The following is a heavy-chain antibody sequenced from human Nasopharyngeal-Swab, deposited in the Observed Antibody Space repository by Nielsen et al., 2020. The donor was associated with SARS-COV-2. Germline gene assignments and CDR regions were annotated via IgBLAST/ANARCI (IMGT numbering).Heavy chain of an antibody. D-gene: IGHD6-19*01. J-gene: IGHJ6*02. V-gene: IGHV3-74*01. CDR2: INSDGSST. CDR1: GFTFSNYW. CDR3: ARDLYSSGSIPIYYYYYGMDV. Sequence: CAASGFTFSNYWMHWVRQAPGKGLVWVSRINSDGSSTSYADSAKGRFTISRDNAKNSLYLQMNSLRAEDTAVYYCARDLYSSGSIPIYYYYYGMDVWGQGTTVTVSS.